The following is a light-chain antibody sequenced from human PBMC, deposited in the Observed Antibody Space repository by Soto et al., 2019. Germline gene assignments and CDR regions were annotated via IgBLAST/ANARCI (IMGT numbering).Light chain of an antibody. CDR1: QSISSW. J-gene: IGKJ1*01. Sequence: DIQMTQSPSTLSASLGDRVTITCRASQSISSWLAWYQQKPGKAPKLLIYDASSLESGVPSRFSGSGSGTDFTLTISSLQPDDFATYYCQQSYVTPAFGQGTKVDIK. V-gene: IGKV1-5*01. CDR3: QQSYVTPA. CDR2: DAS.